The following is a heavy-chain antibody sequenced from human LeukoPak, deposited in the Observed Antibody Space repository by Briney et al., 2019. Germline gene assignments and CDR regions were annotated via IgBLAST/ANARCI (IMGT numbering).Heavy chain of an antibody. D-gene: IGHD6-6*01. J-gene: IGHJ6*03. CDR3: ASHYSSSSDYYMDV. CDR1: GFTFSSYA. V-gene: IGHV3-30-3*01. CDR2: ISYDGSNK. Sequence: PGGSLRLSCAASGFTFSSYAMHWVRQAPGKGLEWVAVISYDGSNKYYADSVKGRFTISRDNSKNTLYLQMNSLRAEDTAVYYCASHYSSSSDYYMDVWGKGTTVTVSS.